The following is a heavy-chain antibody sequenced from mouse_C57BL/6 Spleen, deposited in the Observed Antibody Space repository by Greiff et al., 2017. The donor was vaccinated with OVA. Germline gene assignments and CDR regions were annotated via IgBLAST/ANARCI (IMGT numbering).Heavy chain of an antibody. CDR1: GFTFSDYY. CDR3: ARVGITAVVANEDYVDY. V-gene: IGHV5-16*01. J-gene: IGHJ2*01. Sequence: EVQVVESEGGLVQPGSSMKLSCTASGFTFSDYYMAWVRQVPEKGLEWVANINYDGSSTYYLDSLKSRFIISRDNAKNILYQQMSSLKSEDTATYYCARVGITAVVANEDYVDYWGQGTTLTVSS. CDR2: INYDGSST. D-gene: IGHD1-1*01.